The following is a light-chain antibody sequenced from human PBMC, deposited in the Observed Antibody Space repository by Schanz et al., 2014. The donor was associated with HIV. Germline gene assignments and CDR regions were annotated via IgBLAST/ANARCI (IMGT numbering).Light chain of an antibody. Sequence: QAVVTQSSSASASLGASVKLTCTLSSGHSTYIIAWHQQQPGKAPRYLMRLEGSGTYNQGSELPDRFSGSSSGADRYLTIYNLQYEGEDDYYCATWDSNTLWVFGGGTKLTVL. CDR2: LEGSGTY. CDR1: SGHSTYI. CDR3: ATWDSNTLWV. J-gene: IGLJ3*02. V-gene: IGLV4-60*02.